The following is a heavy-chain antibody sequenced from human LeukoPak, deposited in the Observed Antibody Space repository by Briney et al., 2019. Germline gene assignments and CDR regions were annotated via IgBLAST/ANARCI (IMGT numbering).Heavy chain of an antibody. Sequence: GGSLRLSCADSGFSFTNAWMSWVRQAPGKGLEWVGRTKNKGDGETTDYAAPVKGRFTLSRDDPKATLYLQINSLQTEDTAVYYCTTDLGLTMIRGVLVSWGRGTLVTVSS. CDR2: TKNKGDGETT. V-gene: IGHV3-15*01. D-gene: IGHD3-10*01. CDR1: GFSFTNAW. J-gene: IGHJ4*02. CDR3: TTDLGLTMIRGVLVS.